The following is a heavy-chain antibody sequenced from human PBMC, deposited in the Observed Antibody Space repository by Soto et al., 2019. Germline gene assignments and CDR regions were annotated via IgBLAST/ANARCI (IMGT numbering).Heavy chain of an antibody. Sequence: SETLSLTCAVSGGSISSSNWWSWVRQPPGKGLEWIGEIYHSGSTNYNPSLKSRVTISVDKSKNQFSLKLSSVTAADTAVYYCARVAAAAGYYYGMDVWGQGTTVTVSS. J-gene: IGHJ6*02. V-gene: IGHV4-4*02. CDR3: ARVAAAAGYYYGMDV. CDR1: GGSISSSNW. CDR2: IYHSGST. D-gene: IGHD6-13*01.